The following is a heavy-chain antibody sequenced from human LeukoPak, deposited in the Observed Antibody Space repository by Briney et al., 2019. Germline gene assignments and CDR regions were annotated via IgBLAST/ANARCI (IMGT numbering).Heavy chain of an antibody. CDR1: GGSFSGYY. D-gene: IGHD1-7*01. CDR3: ARGSTLGQTGTTFSSY. Sequence: SGTLSLTCAVYGGSFSGYYWSWIRQPPGKGLEWIGEINHSGSTNYNPSLKSRVTISVDTSKNQFSLKLSSVTAADTAVYYCARGSTLGQTGTTFSSYWGQGTLVTVSS. V-gene: IGHV4-34*01. CDR2: INHSGST. J-gene: IGHJ4*02.